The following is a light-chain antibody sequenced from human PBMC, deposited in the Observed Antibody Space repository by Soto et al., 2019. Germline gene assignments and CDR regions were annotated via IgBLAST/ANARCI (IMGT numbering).Light chain of an antibody. V-gene: IGLV1-40*01. CDR3: QSYDSSLSDSYV. CDR1: SSNIGAGYD. J-gene: IGLJ1*01. CDR2: GNI. Sequence: QTVVTQPPSVSGAPGQRVTISCTGSSSNIGAGYDVHWYQQLPGTAPKLLIYGNINRPSGVPDRFSGSKSGTSASLAITGLQAEDEADYYCQSYDSSLSDSYVFGTGTKLTVL.